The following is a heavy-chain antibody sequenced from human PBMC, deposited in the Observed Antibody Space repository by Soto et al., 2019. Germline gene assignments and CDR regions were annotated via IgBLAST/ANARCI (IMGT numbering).Heavy chain of an antibody. CDR3: ARDRNLKGFYGMDV. CDR2: IFYSGGT. J-gene: IGHJ6*02. V-gene: IGHV4-59*01. CDR1: GGSISSYY. Sequence: SETLSLTCTVSGGSISSYYWSWIGQPPGKGLEWIGYIFYSGGTNYNPSLKSRVTISLDTSKNLFSLKLSSVTAADTALYYCARDRNLKGFYGMDVWGQGTTVTVSS.